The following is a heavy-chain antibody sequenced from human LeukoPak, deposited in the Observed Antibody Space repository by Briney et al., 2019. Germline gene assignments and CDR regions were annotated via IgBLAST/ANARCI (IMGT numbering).Heavy chain of an antibody. CDR1: GFTFSSYE. CDR3: ARDLAMVRGVPFDY. Sequence: PGGSLRLSCAASGFTFSSYEMNWVRQAPGKGLEWVSYISSSSSTIYYADSVKGRFTISRDNAKNSLYLQMNSLRAEDTAVYYCARDLAMVRGVPFDYWGQGTLVTVSS. J-gene: IGHJ4*02. CDR2: ISSSSSTI. V-gene: IGHV3-48*01. D-gene: IGHD3-10*01.